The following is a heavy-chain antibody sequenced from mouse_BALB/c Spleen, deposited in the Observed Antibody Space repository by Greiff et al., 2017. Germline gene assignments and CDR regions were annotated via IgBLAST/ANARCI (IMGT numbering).Heavy chain of an antibody. D-gene: IGHD3-3*01. CDR3: ARRWDIDAMDY. J-gene: IGHJ4*01. CDR1: GYTFTDYA. CDR2: ISTYYGDA. V-gene: IGHV1S137*01. Sequence: VLLQQSGAELVRPGVSVKISCKGSGYTFTDYAMHWVKQSHAKSLEWIGVISTYYGDASYNQKFKGKATMTVDKSSSTAYMELARLTSEDSAIYYCARRWDIDAMDYWGQGTSVTVSS.